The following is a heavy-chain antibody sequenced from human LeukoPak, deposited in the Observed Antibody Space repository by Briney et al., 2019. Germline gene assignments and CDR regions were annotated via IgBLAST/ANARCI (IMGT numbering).Heavy chain of an antibody. Sequence: HPGGSLRLSCAASGFTFSDYYMSWVRQAPGKGLEWVANIKQDGSEKYYVDSVKGRFTISRDNAKNSLYLQMNSLRAEDTAVYYCARDPYGDYGESAFDIWGQGTMVTVSS. CDR2: IKQDGSEK. CDR1: GFTFSDYY. D-gene: IGHD4-17*01. CDR3: ARDPYGDYGESAFDI. J-gene: IGHJ3*02. V-gene: IGHV3-7*01.